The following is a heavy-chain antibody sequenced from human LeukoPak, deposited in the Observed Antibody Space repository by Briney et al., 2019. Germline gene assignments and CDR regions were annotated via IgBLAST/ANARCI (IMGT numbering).Heavy chain of an antibody. CDR1: GYSFTDYY. Sequence: GASVKVSCKASGYSFTDYYMHWVRQAPGRGLEWMGWINPNSGGTNHAQKFRGWITMTRDTSTDTAYMEVNSLRSDDTAVYYCAREGKAADDVNWFDPWGQGTLVTVSS. D-gene: IGHD6-13*01. CDR3: AREGKAADDVNWFDP. V-gene: IGHV1-2*04. J-gene: IGHJ5*02. CDR2: INPNSGGT.